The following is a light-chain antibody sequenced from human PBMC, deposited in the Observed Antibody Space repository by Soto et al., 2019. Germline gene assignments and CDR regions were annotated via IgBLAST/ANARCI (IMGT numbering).Light chain of an antibody. J-gene: IGKJ1*01. CDR2: RAS. V-gene: IGKV4-1*01. Sequence: DIVMTQSPDSLAVSLGERATINCKSSQSVLYSSNNKNYLAWYQQKPGQPPKLLIYRASTRESGVPDRFSGSGSGTEFSLTIGSLQAEDVAVYYCQQYYSTLPTFGQGTKVEIK. CDR3: QQYYSTLPT. CDR1: QSVLYSSNNKNY.